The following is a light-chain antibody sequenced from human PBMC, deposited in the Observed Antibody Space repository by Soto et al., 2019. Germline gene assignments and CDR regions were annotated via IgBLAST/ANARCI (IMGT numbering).Light chain of an antibody. CDR2: DVS. CDR1: SIDVGGYNS. CDR3: CSYAGNYYV. Sequence: QSALTQPRSVSGSPGQSVTISCTGTSIDVGGYNSVSWYQQHPGKVPKLMIYDVSEWPSGVPDRFSGSKSGNTASLTISGLQAEDEADYYCCSYAGNYYVFGTGNKVTVL. V-gene: IGLV2-11*01. J-gene: IGLJ1*01.